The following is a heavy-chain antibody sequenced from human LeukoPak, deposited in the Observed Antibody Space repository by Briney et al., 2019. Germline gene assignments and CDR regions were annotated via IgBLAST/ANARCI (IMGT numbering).Heavy chain of an antibody. Sequence: PSQTLSLTCTVSGGSINSGGYYWSWIRQHPGKGLEWIGYIYYSGSTYYNPSLKSRVTISADTSKNQFSLKLSSVTAADTAVYYCARRHYYDNNGYDIDYWGQGTLVTVSS. CDR2: IYYSGST. CDR3: ARRHYYDNNGYDIDY. CDR1: GGSINSGGYY. V-gene: IGHV4-31*03. D-gene: IGHD3-22*01. J-gene: IGHJ4*02.